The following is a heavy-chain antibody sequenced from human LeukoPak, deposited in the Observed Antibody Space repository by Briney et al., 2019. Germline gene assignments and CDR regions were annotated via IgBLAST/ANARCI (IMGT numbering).Heavy chain of an antibody. CDR3: ARVRYCSSTSCHKEGYFDY. D-gene: IGHD2-2*02. V-gene: IGHV4-30-4*08. CDR1: GGSISSGDYY. J-gene: IGHJ4*02. Sequence: SQTLSLTCTVSGGSISSGDYYWSWIRQPPGKGLEWIGSIYYSGSTYYNPSLKSRVTISVDTSKNQLSLKLSSVTAADTAVYYCARVRYCSSTSCHKEGYFDYWGQGTLVTVSS. CDR2: IYYSGST.